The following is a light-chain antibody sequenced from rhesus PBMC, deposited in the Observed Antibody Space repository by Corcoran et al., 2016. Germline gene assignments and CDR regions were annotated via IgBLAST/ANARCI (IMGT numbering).Light chain of an antibody. CDR2: GTS. J-gene: IGKJ2*01. V-gene: IGKV3S9*01. CDR3: QQDYSWPYS. CDR1: QSVSSY. Sequence: EIVMTQSPATLALSPGERATLSCRASQSVSSYLAWYQQKPGQGPRLLISGTSSRATGLTDRFSGSGCGTECTLTISSLEPEDVGVYYCQQDYSWPYSFGQGTKVEIK.